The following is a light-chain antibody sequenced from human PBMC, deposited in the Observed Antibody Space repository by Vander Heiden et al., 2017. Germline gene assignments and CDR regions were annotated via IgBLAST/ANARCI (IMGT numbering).Light chain of an antibody. CDR1: RDINSW. CDR3: QQANSFLPYT. CDR2: PAS. V-gene: IGKV1-12*01. Sequence: DIQMTQSPSSVSASVGDGVTITCRASRDINSWLAWYQQKPGKAPKLLIYPASTLQGGVPSRFSGSGSGTDYTLTISGLQPEDFATYYCQQANSFLPYTFGQGTKVEIK. J-gene: IGKJ2*01.